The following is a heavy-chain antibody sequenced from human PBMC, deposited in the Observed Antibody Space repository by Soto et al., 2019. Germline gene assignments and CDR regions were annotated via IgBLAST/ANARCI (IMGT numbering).Heavy chain of an antibody. V-gene: IGHV1-46*01. CDR2: INPNGGST. Sequence: QVQLVQSGAEVKKPGASVKVSCKASGYIFIHYYIHWVRQAPGQGLEWMAIINPNGGSTNYAQKFQGRVSVKSDTSTSTVFMELDSLGSDDEGVYFCARSLLQGDFWGEGTLVTVSS. CDR3: ARSLLQGDF. D-gene: IGHD2-21*01. CDR1: GYIFIHYY. J-gene: IGHJ4*02.